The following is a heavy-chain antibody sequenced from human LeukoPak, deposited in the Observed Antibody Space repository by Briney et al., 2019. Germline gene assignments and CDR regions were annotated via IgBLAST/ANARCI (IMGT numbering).Heavy chain of an antibody. CDR3: ARGMRQQWLEYDY. CDR2: IIPISGTA. Sequence: GASVKVSCKASGGTFSSYAISWVRQAPGQGLEWMGGIIPISGTANYAQKFQGRVTITTDESASTAYMELSSLRSEDTAVYYCARGMRQQWLEYDYWGQGTLVTVSS. CDR1: GGTFSSYA. V-gene: IGHV1-69*05. J-gene: IGHJ4*02. D-gene: IGHD6-19*01.